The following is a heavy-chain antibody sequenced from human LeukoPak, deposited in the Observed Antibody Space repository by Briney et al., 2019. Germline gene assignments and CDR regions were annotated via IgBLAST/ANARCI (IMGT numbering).Heavy chain of an antibody. V-gene: IGHV1-18*01. J-gene: IGHJ6*03. CDR1: GYTFSTHG. D-gene: IGHD2-15*01. Sequence: ASVKVSCKASGYTFSTHGVNWVRQAPGQGLEWIGWTNAYTDNTNYPQKLQDRVTMTTDTSTSTAYLELRDLRSDDSAVYYCATGISILGTSYYYYSMDVWGKGTTVTVSS. CDR3: ATGISILGTSYYYYSMDV. CDR2: TNAYTDNT.